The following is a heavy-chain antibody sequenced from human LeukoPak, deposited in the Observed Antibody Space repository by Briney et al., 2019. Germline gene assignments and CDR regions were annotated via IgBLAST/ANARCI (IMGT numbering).Heavy chain of an antibody. CDR3: ARGDGDYAIWFDP. V-gene: IGHV3-7*01. CDR2: IKQDGSEK. Sequence: GGSLRLSCAASGFTFSNCWMSWVRQAPGKGLGWVANIKQDGSEKYYVDSVKGRFTISRDNAKNSLYLQMNSLRAEDTAVYYCARGDGDYAIWFDPWGQGILVTVSS. D-gene: IGHD4-17*01. CDR1: GFTFSNCW. J-gene: IGHJ5*02.